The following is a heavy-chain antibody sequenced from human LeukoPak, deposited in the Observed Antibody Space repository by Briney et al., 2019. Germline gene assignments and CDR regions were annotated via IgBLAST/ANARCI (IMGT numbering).Heavy chain of an antibody. D-gene: IGHD3-10*01. J-gene: IGHJ4*02. V-gene: IGHV5-51*01. CDR3: ARRRSSTLIDY. Sequence: GESLKISCKGSGYSFSSYWIAWVRQLPGKGLEWMGIIYPGDSDTTYSPSFQGQVTISADKSISTAYLQWNSLKASDTAMYFCARRRSSTLIDYWGQGTLVTVSS. CDR1: GYSFSSYW. CDR2: IYPGDSDT.